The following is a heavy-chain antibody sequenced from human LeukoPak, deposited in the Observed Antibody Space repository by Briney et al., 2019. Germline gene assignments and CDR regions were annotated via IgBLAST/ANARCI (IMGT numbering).Heavy chain of an antibody. Sequence: GGSLRLSCAASGFTVSSNYMSWVRQAPGKGLEWVSVIYSGGSTYYADSVKGRFTISRDNSKNTLYLQMNSLRAEDTAVYYCARDEHGESYYYYGMDVWGQGTTVTVSS. J-gene: IGHJ6*02. V-gene: IGHV3-66*01. CDR2: IYSGGST. D-gene: IGHD4-17*01. CDR1: GFTVSSNY. CDR3: ARDEHGESYYYYGMDV.